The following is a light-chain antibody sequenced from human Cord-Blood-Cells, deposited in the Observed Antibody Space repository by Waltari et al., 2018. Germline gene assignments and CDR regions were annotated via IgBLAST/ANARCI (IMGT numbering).Light chain of an antibody. CDR3: QQRSNWPPT. J-gene: IGKJ5*01. Sequence: EIVLTQSPATLSLSPGERATIPCRASQSVSSYLAWYQQKPGQAPRLLIYDASNRATGIPARFSGSGSGTDFTLTISSLEPEDFAVYYCQQRSNWPPTFGQGTRLEIK. CDR1: QSVSSY. CDR2: DAS. V-gene: IGKV3-11*01.